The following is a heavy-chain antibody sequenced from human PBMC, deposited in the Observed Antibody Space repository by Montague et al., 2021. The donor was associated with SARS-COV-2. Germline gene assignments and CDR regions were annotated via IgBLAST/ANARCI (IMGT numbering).Heavy chain of an antibody. D-gene: IGHD3-22*01. V-gene: IGHV4-59*01. J-gene: IGHJ3*02. CDR3: ARGGATYYYDTSGYVNAFDT. CDR2: IYYNGYT. CDR1: GDSISTYY. Sequence: SETLSLTCTVSGDSISTYYWSWIRQPPGTGLEWIGYIYYNGYTNYNPSLKSRVPISVDTSKNQFSLRLSSVTAADTAVYFCARGGATYYYDTSGYVNAFDTWGQGTTVTVSS.